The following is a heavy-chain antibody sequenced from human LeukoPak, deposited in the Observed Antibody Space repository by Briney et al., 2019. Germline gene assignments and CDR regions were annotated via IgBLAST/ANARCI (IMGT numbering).Heavy chain of an antibody. V-gene: IGHV3-11*01. CDR2: ISSSGSTI. D-gene: IGHD6-6*01. Sequence: GGSLRLSCAASGFTFSDYYMSWIRQAPGKGLEWVSYISSSGSTIYYADSVKGRFTISRDNAKNSLYLQMNSLRAEDTAVYYCARVPPASIADYYMDVWGKGTTVTVSS. CDR1: GFTFSDYY. CDR3: ARVPPASIADYYMDV. J-gene: IGHJ6*03.